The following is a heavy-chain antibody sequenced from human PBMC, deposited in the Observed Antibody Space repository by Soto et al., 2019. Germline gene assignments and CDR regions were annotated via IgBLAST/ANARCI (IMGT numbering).Heavy chain of an antibody. CDR1: GFSFSDYY. Sequence: GGSLRLSCASSGFSFSDYYMSWIRQAPGKGLQWVSYITSSSSFTNYADSVKGRFTISRDNAKNSLYLQMNSLRAEDTAVYYCARPRGPYDILTGYWVWGQGTLVTVSS. D-gene: IGHD3-9*01. CDR3: ARPRGPYDILTGYWV. V-gene: IGHV3-11*03. J-gene: IGHJ4*02. CDR2: ITSSSSFT.